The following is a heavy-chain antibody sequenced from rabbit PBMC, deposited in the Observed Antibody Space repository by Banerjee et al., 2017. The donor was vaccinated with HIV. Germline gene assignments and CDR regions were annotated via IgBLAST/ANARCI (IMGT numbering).Heavy chain of an antibody. V-gene: IGHV1S40*01. CDR1: GLDFSSSYW. CDR2: INTGSGNT. CDR3: AREYPTGGLNL. J-gene: IGHJ4*01. Sequence: QSLEESGGALVTPGGTLTLTCTASGLDFSSSYWICWVRQAPGKGLEWIGCINTGSGNTYYATWAKGRFTISKTSSTTVTLQMTSLTVADTATYFCAREYPTGGLNLWGPGTLVTVS. D-gene: IGHD7-1*01.